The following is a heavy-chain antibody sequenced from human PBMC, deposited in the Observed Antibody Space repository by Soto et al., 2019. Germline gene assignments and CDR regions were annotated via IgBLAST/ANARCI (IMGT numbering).Heavy chain of an antibody. CDR1: GGSISSGDYY. Sequence: SETLSLTCTVSGGSISSGDYYWSWIRQPPGKGLEWIGYIYYSGSTYYNPSLKSRVTISVDTSKNQFSLKLSSVTAADTAVYYCASLDYGDYDNWFDPWGQGTLVTVSS. J-gene: IGHJ5*02. CDR2: IYYSGST. V-gene: IGHV4-30-4*01. CDR3: ASLDYGDYDNWFDP. D-gene: IGHD4-17*01.